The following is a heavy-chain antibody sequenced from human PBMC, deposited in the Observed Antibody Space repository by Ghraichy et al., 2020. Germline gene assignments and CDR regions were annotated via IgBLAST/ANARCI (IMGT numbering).Heavy chain of an antibody. CDR2: IYYSGST. D-gene: IGHD2-2*01. J-gene: IGHJ6*02. V-gene: IGHV4-59*01. CDR3: ARDVVPSATKYGLDV. CDR1: GGSISSYY. Sequence: SETLSLTCTVSGGSISSYYWNWIRQPPWKGLEWIGYIYYSGSTNYNSSLKSRVTISVDPSKNQFSLKLSSVTAADTAVYYCARDVVPSATKYGLDVWGQGTTVTVSS.